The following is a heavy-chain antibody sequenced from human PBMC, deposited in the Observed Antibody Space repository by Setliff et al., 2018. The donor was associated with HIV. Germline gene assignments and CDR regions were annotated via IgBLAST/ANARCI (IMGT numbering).Heavy chain of an antibody. CDR3: ASSPAWRSDSGLHTFDY. Sequence: SETLSLTCTVSGYSISSRYYWGWIRQSPGKGLEWIGSIYHSGSTQYNPSLKSRVTISVDTPKNQFSLKLSSVTAADTAVYYCASSPAWRSDSGLHTFDYWGQGTLVTVSS. J-gene: IGHJ4*02. CDR2: IYHSGST. CDR1: GYSISSRYY. D-gene: IGHD2-15*01. V-gene: IGHV4-38-2*02.